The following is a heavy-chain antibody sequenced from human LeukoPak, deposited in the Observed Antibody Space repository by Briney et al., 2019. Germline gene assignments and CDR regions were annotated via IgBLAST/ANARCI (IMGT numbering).Heavy chain of an antibody. Sequence: SETLSLTCTVSGGSISSSSYYWGWIRQPPGKGLEWNGSIYYSGSTYYNPSLKSRVTISVDTSKNQFSLKLSSVTAADTAVYYCARAFLTVTTEGFGYFDLWGRGTLVTVSS. CDR3: ARAFLTVTTEGFGYFDL. D-gene: IGHD4-17*01. J-gene: IGHJ2*01. CDR2: IYYSGST. CDR1: GGSISSSSYY. V-gene: IGHV4-39*07.